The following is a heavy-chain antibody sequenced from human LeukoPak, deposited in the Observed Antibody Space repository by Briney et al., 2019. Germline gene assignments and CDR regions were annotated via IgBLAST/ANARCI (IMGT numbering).Heavy chain of an antibody. CDR1: GYTFTSYG. Sequence: ASVKVSCKAPGYTFTSYGISWVRQAPGQGLEWMGWISAYNGNTNYAQKLQGRVTMTTDTSTSTAYMELRSLRSDDTAVYYCARSGPTIFGVVDYYYYMDVWGKGTTVTVSS. J-gene: IGHJ6*03. CDR3: ARSGPTIFGVVDYYYYMDV. D-gene: IGHD3-3*01. V-gene: IGHV1-18*01. CDR2: ISAYNGNT.